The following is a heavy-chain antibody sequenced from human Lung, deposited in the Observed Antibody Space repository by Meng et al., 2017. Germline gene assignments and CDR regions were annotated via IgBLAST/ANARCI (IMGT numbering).Heavy chain of an antibody. Sequence: QVQLVQSGAEVKKPGASVKVSCKASRYTFTSYGITWVRQAPGQGLEWMGWISAYNGNTNYAQKLQGRVTMTTDTSTSTAYMELRSLRSDDTAVYYCARAEEEYCSGGSCPNFDFWGQGTLVTVSS. CDR1: RYTFTSYG. CDR3: ARAEEEYCSGGSCPNFDF. D-gene: IGHD2-15*01. V-gene: IGHV1-18*01. J-gene: IGHJ4*02. CDR2: ISAYNGNT.